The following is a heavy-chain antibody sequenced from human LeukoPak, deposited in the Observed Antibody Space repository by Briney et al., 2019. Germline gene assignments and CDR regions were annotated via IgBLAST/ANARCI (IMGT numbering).Heavy chain of an antibody. V-gene: IGHV4-34*01. J-gene: IGHJ4*02. CDR2: INHSGST. Sequence: SETLSLTCAVYGGSFSGYYWSWIRQPPGKGLEWIGEINHSGSTNYNPSLKSRVTISVDTSKNQFSLKLSSVTAADTAVYYCASKRIAVAGFIDYWGQGTLVTVSS. CDR1: GGSFSGYY. D-gene: IGHD6-19*01. CDR3: ASKRIAVAGFIDY.